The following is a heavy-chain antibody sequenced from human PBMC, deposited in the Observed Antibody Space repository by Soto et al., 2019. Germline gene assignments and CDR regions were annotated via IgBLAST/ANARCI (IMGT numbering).Heavy chain of an antibody. CDR2: ISSSSSTI. CDR3: ARDPGVYSNYLRGYYYGMDV. Sequence: GGSLRLSCAASGFTFSSYSMNWVRQAPGKGLEWVSYISSSSSTIYYADSVKGRFTISRDNAKNSLYLQMNSLRDEDTAVYYCARDPGVYSNYLRGYYYGMDVWGQGTTVTVSS. V-gene: IGHV3-48*02. D-gene: IGHD4-4*01. J-gene: IGHJ6*02. CDR1: GFTFSSYS.